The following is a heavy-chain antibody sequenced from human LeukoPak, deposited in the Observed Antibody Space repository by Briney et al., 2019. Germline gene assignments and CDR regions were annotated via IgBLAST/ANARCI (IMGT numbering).Heavy chain of an antibody. CDR2: ISGSGGST. J-gene: IGHJ4*02. CDR3: VKVLNKQGLAYGDY. Sequence: SGGSLRLSCAASGFTFSSYAMSWVRQAPGKGLEWVSAISGSGGSTYYADSVKGRFTISRDNSKNTLYLQMNSLRAEDTAVYYCVKVLNKQGLAYGDYWGQGTLVTVSS. CDR1: GFTFSSYA. V-gene: IGHV3-23*01. D-gene: IGHD6-19*01.